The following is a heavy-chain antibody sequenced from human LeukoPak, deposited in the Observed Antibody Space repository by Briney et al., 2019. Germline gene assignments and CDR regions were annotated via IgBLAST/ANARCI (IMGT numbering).Heavy chain of an antibody. CDR2: IYYSGST. CDR1: GGSISSYY. J-gene: IGHJ4*02. D-gene: IGHD6-19*01. V-gene: IGHV4-59*01. Sequence: SETLSLTCTVSGGSISSYYWSWIRQPPGKGLGWIGYIYYSGSTNYNPSLKSRVTISVDTSKNQFSLKLSSVTAADTAVYYCARAAKGCFDYWGQGTLVTVSS. CDR3: ARAAKGCFDY.